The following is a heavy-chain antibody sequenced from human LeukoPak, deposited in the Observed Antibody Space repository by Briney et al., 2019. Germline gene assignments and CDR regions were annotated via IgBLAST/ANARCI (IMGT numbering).Heavy chain of an antibody. CDR2: ISDSGGST. D-gene: IGHD5-12*01. Sequence: PGGSLRLSCAASGFSFSSYAMSWVRQAPGKGLEWVSDISDSGGSTYYADSVKGRFTISRDNSMNTLYLQMNTLRAEDTAVYYCAKDTGVATIIYWYFDIWGRGTLVTVSS. CDR3: AKDTGVATIIYWYFDI. V-gene: IGHV3-23*01. J-gene: IGHJ2*01. CDR1: GFSFSSYA.